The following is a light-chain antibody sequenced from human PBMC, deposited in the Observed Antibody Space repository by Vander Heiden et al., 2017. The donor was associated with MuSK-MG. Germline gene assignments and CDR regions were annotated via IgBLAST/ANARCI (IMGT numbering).Light chain of an antibody. CDR1: QNIGKN. J-gene: IGKJ4*01. CDR3: QQTDNSPIT. CDR2: SAS. V-gene: IGKV1-39*01. Sequence: DIQMTQSPSSLSASVGDRVTITCRASQNIGKNLNWYQQIAGKAPKLLIYSASFLQSGVPSRFSGRGSGTDFSLTISKLQPDDFAAYFCQQTDNSPITFGGGTKVDIK.